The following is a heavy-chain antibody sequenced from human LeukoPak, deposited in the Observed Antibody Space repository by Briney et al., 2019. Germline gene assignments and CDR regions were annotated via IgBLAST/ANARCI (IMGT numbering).Heavy chain of an antibody. CDR1: GGSISSSSYY. Sequence: AETLSLTCTVPGGSISSSSYYWGWIRQPPGKGLEWIGSIYYSGTTYYNPSLKSRVTISVDTSKNQFSLKLSSVTAADTAVYYCARRSIAVDCFDYWGQGTLVTVSS. J-gene: IGHJ4*02. CDR2: IYYSGTT. V-gene: IGHV4-39*01. D-gene: IGHD6-19*01. CDR3: ARRSIAVDCFDY.